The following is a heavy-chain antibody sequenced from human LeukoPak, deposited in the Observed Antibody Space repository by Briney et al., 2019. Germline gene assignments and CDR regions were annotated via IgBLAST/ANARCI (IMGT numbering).Heavy chain of an antibody. CDR1: GFTFSSYA. CDR3: ARESHVAVAGRPTSYFDY. Sequence: PGGSLRLSCAASGFTFSSYAMHWVRQAPGKGLEYVSAISSNGGSTYYANSVKGRFTISRDNSKNTLYLQMGSLRAEDMAVYYCARESHVAVAGRPTSYFDYWGQGTLVTVSS. CDR2: ISSNGGST. D-gene: IGHD6-19*01. V-gene: IGHV3-64*01. J-gene: IGHJ4*02.